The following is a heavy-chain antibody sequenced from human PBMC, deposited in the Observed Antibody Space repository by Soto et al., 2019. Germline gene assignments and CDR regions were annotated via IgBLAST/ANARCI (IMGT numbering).Heavy chain of an antibody. J-gene: IGHJ4*02. D-gene: IGHD4-17*01. CDR1: GFTFSSYA. CDR2: ISGSGFST. CDR3: AKDPGDYLSDYFDY. V-gene: IGHV3-23*01. Sequence: EVQLLESGGGLVQPGGSLRLSCAASGFTFSSYAMSWVRQAPGKGLEWVSAISGSGFSTYYADSVKGRFTVSRDTSKNTLFLQMNSLRAEDTAVYYCAKDPGDYLSDYFDYWGQGTLLTVSS.